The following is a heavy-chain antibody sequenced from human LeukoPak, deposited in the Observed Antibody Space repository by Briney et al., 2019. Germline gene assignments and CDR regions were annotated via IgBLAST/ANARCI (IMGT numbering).Heavy chain of an antibody. V-gene: IGHV1-8*03. CDR1: GYTFTSYD. D-gene: IGHD3-10*01. Sequence: GASVKVSCKASGYTFTSYDINWVRQATGQGLEWMGWMNPSSGNTGYAQKFQVRVTITRNTSTGTAYMELSGLRSEDTAVYYCARGMVGNAFDIWGQGTMVTVSS. J-gene: IGHJ3*02. CDR2: MNPSSGNT. CDR3: ARGMVGNAFDI.